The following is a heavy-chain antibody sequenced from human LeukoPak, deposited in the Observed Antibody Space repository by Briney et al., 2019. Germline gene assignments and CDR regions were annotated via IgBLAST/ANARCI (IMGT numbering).Heavy chain of an antibody. D-gene: IGHD6-25*01. Sequence: SETLSLTCTVYAGSISSYYWSWIRQPPGQGLEWIGYIYYSGSTNYNPSLKSRVTISVDTSKNQFSLKLSSVTAADTAVYYCASRDSSASPFDYWGQGTLVTVSS. V-gene: IGHV4-59*08. J-gene: IGHJ4*02. CDR3: ASRDSSASPFDY. CDR2: IYYSGST. CDR1: AGSISSYY.